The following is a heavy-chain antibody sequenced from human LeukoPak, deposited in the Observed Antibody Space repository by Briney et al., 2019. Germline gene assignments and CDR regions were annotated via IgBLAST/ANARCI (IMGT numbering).Heavy chain of an antibody. J-gene: IGHJ4*02. D-gene: IGHD4-11*01. CDR1: GFTFSSYA. Sequence: GGSLRLSCAASGFTFSSYAMHWVRQAPGKGLEWVAVISYDGSNKYYADSVKGRFTISRDNSKNTLYLQMNSLRAEDTAVYFCAKDRSCSNYVPFDFDYWGQGTLVTVSS. CDR3: AKDRSCSNYVPFDFDY. V-gene: IGHV3-30-3*01. CDR2: ISYDGSNK.